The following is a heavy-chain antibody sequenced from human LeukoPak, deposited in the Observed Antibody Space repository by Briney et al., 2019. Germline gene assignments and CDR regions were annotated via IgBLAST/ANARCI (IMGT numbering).Heavy chain of an antibody. CDR2: ISSNGGST. CDR3: AKDGAASIVVPYYYYGMDV. Sequence: PGGSLRLSCSASGFTFSSYAMYWVRQAPGKGLEYVSGISSNGGSTYYADSVKGRFTISRDNSKNTLYLQMSSLRAEDTAVYYCAKDGAASIVVPYYYYGMDVWGQGTTVTVSS. V-gene: IGHV3-64D*09. J-gene: IGHJ6*02. D-gene: IGHD2-2*01. CDR1: GFTFSSYA.